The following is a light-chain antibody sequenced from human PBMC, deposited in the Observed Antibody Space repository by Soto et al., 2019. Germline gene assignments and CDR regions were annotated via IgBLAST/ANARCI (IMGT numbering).Light chain of an antibody. J-gene: IGLJ1*01. Sequence: QSALTQPASVSGSPGQSITISCTGTSSDVGGYNNVSWYHHHPGKAPKLMIYDVSNRPSGVSNRFSGSRSGNTASLTISGLQPVDEDVYYCSSYTSSNTPKITVGTGTKVTVL. CDR3: SSYTSSNTPKIT. CDR1: SSDVGGYNN. V-gene: IGLV2-14*03. CDR2: DVS.